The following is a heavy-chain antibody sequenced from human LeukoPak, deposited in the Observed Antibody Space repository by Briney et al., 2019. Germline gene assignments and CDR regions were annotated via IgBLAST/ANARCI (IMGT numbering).Heavy chain of an antibody. V-gene: IGHV3-23*01. D-gene: IGHD2-2*01. CDR1: GFTFSSYA. CDR3: AKSDIVVVPAAAFDY. CDR2: ISGSGGST. Sequence: PGGSLRLSCAASGFTFSSYAMSWVRQAPGKGLEWVSAISGSGGSTYYADSVRGRFTISRDNSENTLYLQMNSLRAEDTAVYYCAKSDIVVVPAAAFDYWGQGTLVTVSS. J-gene: IGHJ4*02.